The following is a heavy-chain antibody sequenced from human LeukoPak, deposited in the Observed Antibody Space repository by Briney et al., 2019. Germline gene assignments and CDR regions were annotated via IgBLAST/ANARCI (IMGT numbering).Heavy chain of an antibody. CDR2: IIPIFGTA. J-gene: IGHJ3*02. V-gene: IGHV1-69*13. CDR1: GGTFSSYA. CDR3: AREDEMATRKDAFDI. Sequence: SVMVSCKASGGTFSSYAISWVRQAPGQGLEWMGGIIPIFGTANYAQKFQGRVTITADESTSTAYMELSSLRSEDTAVYYCAREDEMATRKDAFDIWGQGTMVTVSS. D-gene: IGHD5-24*01.